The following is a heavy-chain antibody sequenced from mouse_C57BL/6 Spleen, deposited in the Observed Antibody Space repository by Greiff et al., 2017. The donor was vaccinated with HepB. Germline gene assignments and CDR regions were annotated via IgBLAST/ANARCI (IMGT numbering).Heavy chain of an antibody. D-gene: IGHD2-3*01. Sequence: ESGPGLVKPSQSLSLTCSVTGYSITSGYYWNWIRQFPGNKLEWMGYISYDGSNNYNPSLKNRISITRDTSKNQFFLKLNSVTTEDTATYYCATDGYYEGYYAMDYWGQGTSVTVSS. J-gene: IGHJ4*01. CDR1: GYSITSGYY. V-gene: IGHV3-6*01. CDR2: ISYDGSN. CDR3: ATDGYYEGYYAMDY.